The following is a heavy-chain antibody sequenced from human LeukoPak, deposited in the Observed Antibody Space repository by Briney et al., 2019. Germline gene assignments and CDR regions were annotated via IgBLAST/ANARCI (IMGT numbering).Heavy chain of an antibody. D-gene: IGHD2-2*01. Sequence: PGGSLRLSCAASGFTISSYEMNWVRQAPGKGLEWVSYISSSGNTIYYADSVKGRFTISRDNAKNSLYLQMNSLRAEDTAVYYGTREDVVVLNALDIWGQGTMVTVSS. V-gene: IGHV3-48*03. J-gene: IGHJ3*02. CDR1: GFTISSYE. CDR3: TREDVVVLNALDI. CDR2: ISSSGNTI.